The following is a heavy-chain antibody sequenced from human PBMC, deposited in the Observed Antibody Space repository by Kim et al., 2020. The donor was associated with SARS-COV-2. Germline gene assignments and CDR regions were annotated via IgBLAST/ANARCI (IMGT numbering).Heavy chain of an antibody. V-gene: IGHV1-2*02. J-gene: IGHJ3*02. CDR2: INPNSGGT. CDR1: GYTFTGYY. Sequence: ASVKVSCKASGYTFTGYYMHWVRQAPGQGLEWMGWINPNSGGTNYAQKFQGRVTMTRDTSISTAYMELSRLRSDDTAVYYCARDPSRSCSGGSCYRFGAFDIWGQGTMVTVSS. CDR3: ARDPSRSCSGGSCYRFGAFDI. D-gene: IGHD2-15*01.